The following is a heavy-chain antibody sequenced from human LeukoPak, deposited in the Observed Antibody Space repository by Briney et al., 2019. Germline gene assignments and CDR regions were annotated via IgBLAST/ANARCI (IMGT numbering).Heavy chain of an antibody. D-gene: IGHD3-22*01. CDR1: GYTFTSYD. V-gene: IGHV1-8*01. CDR2: MNPNSGNT. J-gene: IGHJ5*02. CDR3: AREDSGPYYYDSSGYYSYNWFDP. Sequence: ASVKVSCKASGYTFTSYDIDWVRQATGQGLEWMGWMNPNSGNTGYAQKFQGRVTMTRNTSISTAYMELSSLRSEDTAVYYCAREDSGPYYYDSSGYYSYNWFDPWGQGTLVTVSS.